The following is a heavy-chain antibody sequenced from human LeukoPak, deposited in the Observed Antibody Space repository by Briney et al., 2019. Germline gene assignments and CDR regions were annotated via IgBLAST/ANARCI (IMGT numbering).Heavy chain of an antibody. V-gene: IGHV3-74*01. D-gene: IGHD3-22*01. J-gene: IGHJ4*02. Sequence: GGSLRLSCAASGFTFRTYWMHWVRQVPGRGLVWVSRINTDGSSTTYADSVKGRFTISRDNAKNTLYLQMNSLRAEDTAVYYCAHQEGGYYDSSGYYPGYWGQGTLVTVSS. CDR2: INTDGSST. CDR1: GFTFRTYW. CDR3: AHQEGGYYDSSGYYPGY.